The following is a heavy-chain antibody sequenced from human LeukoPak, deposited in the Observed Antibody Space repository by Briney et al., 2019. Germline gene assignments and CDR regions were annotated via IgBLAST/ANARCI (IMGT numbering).Heavy chain of an antibody. D-gene: IGHD6-19*01. J-gene: IGHJ4*02. CDR3: ARGGWGIAVAGMAPVY. V-gene: IGHV1-8*01. Sequence: ASVKVSCKASGYTFTSYDINWVRQATGQGLEWMGWMNPNSGNTGYAQKFQGRVTMTRNTSISTAYMELSSLRSEDTAVYYCARGGWGIAVAGMAPVYWGQGTLVTVSS. CDR2: MNPNSGNT. CDR1: GYTFTSYD.